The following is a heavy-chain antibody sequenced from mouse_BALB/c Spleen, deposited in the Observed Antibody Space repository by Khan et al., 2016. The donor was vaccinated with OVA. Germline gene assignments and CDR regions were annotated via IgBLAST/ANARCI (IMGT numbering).Heavy chain of an antibody. CDR1: GFNIKDYY. CDR2: IDPENGNT. J-gene: IGHJ3*01. V-gene: IGHV14-1*02. CDR3: ASDGYAPWFAY. D-gene: IGHD2-3*01. Sequence: VQLQQSGAELVRPGALVNLSCKVSGFNIKDYYMHWVKQRPEQGLEWIGWIDPENGNTIYDPKFQGKASITSDTSSNTAYLRHSSLKQEDTDVVYCASDGYAPWFAYWGHGTLVTVSA.